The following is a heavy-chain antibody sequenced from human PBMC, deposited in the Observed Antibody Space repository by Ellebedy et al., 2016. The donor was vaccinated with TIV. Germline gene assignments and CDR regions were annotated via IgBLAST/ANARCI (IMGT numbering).Heavy chain of an antibody. J-gene: IGHJ6*02. CDR3: ARGGRRGNYYHGMDV. D-gene: IGHD1-26*01. CDR2: IWYDGSNK. CDR1: GFIFSNYG. Sequence: GGSLRLXXAASGFIFSNYGMHWVRQAPGKGLEWAAVIWYDGSNKYYADSVKGRFTISRDNSKNTLYLEMNSLRAEDTAVYYCARGGRRGNYYHGMDVWGQGTTVTVSS. V-gene: IGHV3-33*01.